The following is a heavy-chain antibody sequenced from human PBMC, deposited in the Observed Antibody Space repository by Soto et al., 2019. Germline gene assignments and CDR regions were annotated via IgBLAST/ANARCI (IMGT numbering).Heavy chain of an antibody. D-gene: IGHD3-3*01. CDR3: ASETADYYDFWSGYHAAMDV. V-gene: IGHV1-18*01. CDR1: CYTFTSYG. CDR2: ISAYNGNT. Sequence: ASATVSYTDSCYTFTSYGISWVRQAPGQRVERMGWISAYNGNTNYAQKLQGRVTMTTDTSTSTAYMELRSLRSDDTAVYYCASETADYYDFWSGYHAAMDVWGKGTTVTVSS. J-gene: IGHJ6*03.